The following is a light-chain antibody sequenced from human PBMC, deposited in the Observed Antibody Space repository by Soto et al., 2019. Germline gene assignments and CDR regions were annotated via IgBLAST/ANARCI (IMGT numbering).Light chain of an antibody. CDR2: SAS. J-gene: IGKJ2*01. V-gene: IGKV3-15*01. CDR1: QGVSSN. CDR3: QQYNNWPPIT. Sequence: ETVMTQSPATLSVSPGERATLSCRASQGVSSNLAWYQQKPGQAPRLPIYSASTRATGIPARFSGSGSGTEFTLTISSLQSEDFAVYYCQQYNNWPPITFGQGTKLEIK.